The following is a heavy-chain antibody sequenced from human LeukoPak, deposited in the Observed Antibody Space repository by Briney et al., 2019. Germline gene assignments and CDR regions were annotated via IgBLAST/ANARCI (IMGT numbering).Heavy chain of an antibody. J-gene: IGHJ4*02. CDR3: ARQGVATAIDY. CDR1: GGSISNYY. V-gene: IGHV4-4*07. CDR2: ISASGNT. D-gene: IGHD2-21*02. Sequence: SETLSLTCTVSGGSISNYYWGWIRQPAGKGLEWIGRISASGNTNHNPSLKSRVTMSVDTSMNLFALKLSSVTAADTAVYYCARQGVATAIDYWGQGTLVTVS.